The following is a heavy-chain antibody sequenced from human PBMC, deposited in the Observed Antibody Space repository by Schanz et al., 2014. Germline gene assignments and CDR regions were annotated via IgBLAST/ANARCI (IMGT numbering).Heavy chain of an antibody. V-gene: IGHV1-69*04. J-gene: IGHJ5*02. CDR2: IIPILGIA. Sequence: QVQLVQSGAEVKKPGASVKVSCKSSGYTFTSYSIHWVRQAPGQGLEWMGRIIPILGIANYAQNFQGRVIKTADKSTSTAYMELSSLKSEDTAVYYCARGPLGTSPWGQGTLVTVSS. D-gene: IGHD5-12*01. CDR1: GYTFTSYS. CDR3: ARGPLGTSP.